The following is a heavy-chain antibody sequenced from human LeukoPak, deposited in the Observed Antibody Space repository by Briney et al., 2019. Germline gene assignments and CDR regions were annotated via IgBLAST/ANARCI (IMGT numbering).Heavy chain of an antibody. CDR1: GFTFSSYW. J-gene: IGHJ4*02. D-gene: IGHD3-22*01. CDR2: IKQDGSEK. Sequence: GGSLRLSCAASGFTFSSYWMSWVRQAPGKGLEWVANIKQDGSEKYYVDSVKGRFTISRDNAKNSLYLQMNSLRAEDTAVYYCARDRDYYDSSGTDYWGQGTLVTVSS. V-gene: IGHV3-7*01. CDR3: ARDRDYYDSSGTDY.